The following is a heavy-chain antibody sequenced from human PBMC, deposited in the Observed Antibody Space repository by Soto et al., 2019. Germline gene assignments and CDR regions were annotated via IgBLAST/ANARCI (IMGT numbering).Heavy chain of an antibody. V-gene: IGHV1-8*01. Sequence: QVQLVQSGAEVKKPGASVKVSCKASGYTFTSFGINWVRQAPGQGLEWMGWMSLNSGNTGYAQKFQGRVTMTRNTSISTSYMELSSLSAEDTAVYYCGGGRVRWGQGTLVTVSS. CDR1: GYTFTSFG. CDR2: MSLNSGNT. D-gene: IGHD4-4*01. J-gene: IGHJ4*02. CDR3: GGGRVR.